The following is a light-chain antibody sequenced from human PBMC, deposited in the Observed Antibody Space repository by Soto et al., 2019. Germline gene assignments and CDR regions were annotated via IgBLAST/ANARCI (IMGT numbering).Light chain of an antibody. J-gene: IGKJ1*01. V-gene: IGKV3-20*01. CDR2: GAS. Sequence: EIVLTQSPGTLSLSPGERATLSCRDCQSVSSSCLAWYQQKPGQAPSLLIYGASTRATGIPDRFSGSGSGTDFTLTISRLEPEDFAVYYCQQYDSSPRTFGQGTKVEI. CDR1: QSVSSSC. CDR3: QQYDSSPRT.